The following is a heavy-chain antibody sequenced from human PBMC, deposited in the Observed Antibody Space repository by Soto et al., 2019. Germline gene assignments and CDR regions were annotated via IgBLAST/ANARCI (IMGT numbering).Heavy chain of an antibody. Sequence: PSETLSLTCAVYGGSFSGYYWNWIRQPPGKGLEWIGEINHSGSTNYNPSLKSRVTISVDRSKNQFSLKLSSVTAADTAVYYCAAGGGLPRYYWGQGTLVTVSS. V-gene: IGHV4-34*01. CDR2: INHSGST. J-gene: IGHJ4*02. D-gene: IGHD5-12*01. CDR3: AAGGGLPRYY. CDR1: GGSFSGYY.